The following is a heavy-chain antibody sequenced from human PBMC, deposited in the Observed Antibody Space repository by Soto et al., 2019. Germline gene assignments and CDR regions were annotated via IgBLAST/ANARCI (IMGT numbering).Heavy chain of an antibody. CDR2: IYYNGNT. Sequence: SETLSLTCRVSGGSISNHYLSWIRQPPGKGLEWIGYIYYNGNTNYNPSLKSRVTMSVDTSRNQISLKLTTVTAADTAVYYCTRANWYSEYWGQGTLVTVSS. D-gene: IGHD7-27*01. J-gene: IGHJ4*02. CDR3: TRANWYSEY. CDR1: GGSISNHY. V-gene: IGHV4-59*11.